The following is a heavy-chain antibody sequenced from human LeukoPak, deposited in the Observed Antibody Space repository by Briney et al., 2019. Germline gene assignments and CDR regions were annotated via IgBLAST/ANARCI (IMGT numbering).Heavy chain of an antibody. CDR3: ARAEGIAASGD. CDR2: IWYDGSNK. J-gene: IGHJ4*02. D-gene: IGHD6-13*01. CDR1: GFTFSSYG. V-gene: IGHV3-33*01. Sequence: GGSLRLSCAASGFTFSSYGMHRVRQAPGKGLEWVAVIWYDGSNKYYEDSVKGRFTISRDNSKNTLYLQMNSLRAEDTAVYYCARAEGIAASGDWGQGTLVTVSS.